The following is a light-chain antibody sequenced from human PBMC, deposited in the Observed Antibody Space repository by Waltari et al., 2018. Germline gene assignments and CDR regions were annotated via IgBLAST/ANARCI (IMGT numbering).Light chain of an antibody. Sequence: DIQMTQSPSSLSASVGDRVTLTCRASESISSYLNWYQQKPGKAPQLLIYAASNLQTGVPSRFSGSGSGTDFSLTITSLQPEDFATYYCPQSYSSPRTFGQGTKLEIK. CDR1: ESISSY. CDR2: AAS. J-gene: IGKJ2*01. V-gene: IGKV1-39*01. CDR3: PQSYSSPRT.